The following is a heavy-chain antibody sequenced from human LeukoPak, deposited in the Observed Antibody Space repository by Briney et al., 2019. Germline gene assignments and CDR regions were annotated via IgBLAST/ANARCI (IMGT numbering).Heavy chain of an antibody. D-gene: IGHD3-16*01. Sequence: GGSLRLACAASGFIFRNSWIHWVRQAPGKGLVWVSRINGDGSSTNYADSVKGRFTISRDTANNTLYLQMNSLRGEDTAVYYCARDPVGAIAFDIWGQGTMVTVSS. CDR2: INGDGSST. V-gene: IGHV3-74*01. CDR1: GFIFRNSW. CDR3: ARDPVGAIAFDI. J-gene: IGHJ3*02.